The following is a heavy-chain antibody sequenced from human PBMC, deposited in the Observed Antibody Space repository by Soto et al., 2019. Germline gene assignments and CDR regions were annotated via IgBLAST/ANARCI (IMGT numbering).Heavy chain of an antibody. Sequence: PPETLSLTCTVSGGSISSGGYYWSWIRQHPGKGLEWIGYIYYSGSTYYNPSLKSRVTISVDTSKNQFSLKLSSVTAADTAVYYCARGGGSGWYGEYFQHWGQGTLVTVSS. J-gene: IGHJ1*01. CDR2: IYYSGST. V-gene: IGHV4-31*03. CDR3: ARGGGSGWYGEYFQH. CDR1: GGSISSGGYY. D-gene: IGHD6-19*01.